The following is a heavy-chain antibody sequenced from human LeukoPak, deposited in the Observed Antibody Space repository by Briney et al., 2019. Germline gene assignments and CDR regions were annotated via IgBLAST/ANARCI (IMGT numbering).Heavy chain of an antibody. D-gene: IGHD1-26*01. CDR3: ARVTVGRLDY. Sequence: SETLSLTCTVSGGSISSSSYYWGWIRQPPGKGLEWIGYIYYSGSTNYNPSLKSRVTISVDTSKNQFSLKQSSVTAADTAVYYCARVTVGRLDYWGQGTLVTVSS. CDR1: GGSISSSSYY. J-gene: IGHJ4*02. V-gene: IGHV4-61*05. CDR2: IYYSGST.